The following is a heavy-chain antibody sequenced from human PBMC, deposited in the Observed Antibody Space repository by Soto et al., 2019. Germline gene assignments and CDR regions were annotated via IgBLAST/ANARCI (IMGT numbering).Heavy chain of an antibody. J-gene: IGHJ6*03. Sequence: SETLSLTCTVSGGSISNHYWSWIRQAPGKGLEWIGYIHYSGNTNYNPSLKSRVTISVDTSKNQFSLKLSSVTAADTAVYYCAGDIHGCSKPYYYYYMDVWGKGTTVTVSS. CDR2: IHYSGNT. CDR1: GGSISNHY. V-gene: IGHV4-59*11. D-gene: IGHD4-4*01. CDR3: AGDIHGCSKPYYYYYMDV.